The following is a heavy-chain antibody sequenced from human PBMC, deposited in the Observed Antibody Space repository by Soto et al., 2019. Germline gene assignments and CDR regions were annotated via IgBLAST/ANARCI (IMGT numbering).Heavy chain of an antibody. V-gene: IGHV4-31*03. CDR2: IYYRGST. Sequence: SETLSRTCTLSAGSLSSGGYYWSWSRQHPGKGLEWSGYIYYRGSTYYNPTLKSRVTISGDTSKNQFSLKLSSVTAADTAVYYCASSPVRAARLYWFDPWGQGTLVTVSS. CDR3: ASSPVRAARLYWFDP. D-gene: IGHD6-6*01. CDR1: AGSLSSGGYY. J-gene: IGHJ5*02.